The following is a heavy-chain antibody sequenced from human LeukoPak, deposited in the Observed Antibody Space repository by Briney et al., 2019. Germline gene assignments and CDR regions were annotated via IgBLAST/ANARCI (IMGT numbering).Heavy chain of an antibody. CDR1: GGSISSRSYY. J-gene: IGHJ4*02. Sequence: SETLSLTCTVSGGSISSRSYYWSWIRQPAGKGLEWVGLIYPTGSTNYNPFLKSRVTISVDTSKNQFSLNLSSVTAADTAVYYCARCRGMAAAGQKEGDLDYWGQGTLVTVSS. V-gene: IGHV4-61*02. D-gene: IGHD6-13*01. CDR2: IYPTGST. CDR3: ARCRGMAAAGQKEGDLDY.